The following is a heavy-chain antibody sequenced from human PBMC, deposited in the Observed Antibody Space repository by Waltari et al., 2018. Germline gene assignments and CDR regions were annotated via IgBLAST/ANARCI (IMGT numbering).Heavy chain of an antibody. D-gene: IGHD1-26*01. Sequence: EVQLVESGGGLVKPGGSLRLSCAASGFTFSSYSMNWVRQAPGKGLEWVSSISSSSSYIYYADSVKGRFTISRDNAKNSLYLQMNSLRAEDTAVYYCARDGWELPLNYFDYWGQGTLVTVSS. CDR3: ARDGWELPLNYFDY. CDR1: GFTFSSYS. V-gene: IGHV3-21*01. CDR2: ISSSSSYI. J-gene: IGHJ4*02.